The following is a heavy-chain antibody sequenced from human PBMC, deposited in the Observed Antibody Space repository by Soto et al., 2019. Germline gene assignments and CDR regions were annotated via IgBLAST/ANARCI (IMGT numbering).Heavy chain of an antibody. V-gene: IGHV1-69*13. J-gene: IGHJ4*02. D-gene: IGHD1-26*01. CDR2: IIPIFGTA. CDR1: GGTFSSYA. CDR3: ATDSGSLVADFDY. Sequence: GASVKVSCKASGGTFSSYAISWVRQAPGQGLEWMGGIIPIFGTANYAQKFQGRVTITADESTSTAYMELSSLRSEDTAVYYCATDSGSLVADFDYWGQGTLVTVYS.